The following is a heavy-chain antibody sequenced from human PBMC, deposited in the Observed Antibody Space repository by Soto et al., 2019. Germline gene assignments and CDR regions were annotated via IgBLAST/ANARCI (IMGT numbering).Heavy chain of an antibody. V-gene: IGHV3-15*01. Sequence: GGSLRLSCAASGITLSNAWMRWVRQAPGKGLEWVGRIKSKTDGGTTDYAAPVKGRFTISRDDSKNTLYLQMNSLKTEDTAVYYCTTDYNVLRFLEWPHYYGMDVWGQGTTVTVSS. CDR2: IKSKTDGGTT. CDR3: TTDYNVLRFLEWPHYYGMDV. D-gene: IGHD3-3*01. CDR1: GITLSNAW. J-gene: IGHJ6*02.